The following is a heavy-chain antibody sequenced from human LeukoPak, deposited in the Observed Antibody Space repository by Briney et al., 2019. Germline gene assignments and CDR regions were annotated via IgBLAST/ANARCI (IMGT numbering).Heavy chain of an antibody. Sequence: PGGSLRLSCAASGFTFSNFWMSWVRQAPGKGLEWVANIKQDGSEKYYVDSVKGRFTISRDNAKNSLYLQMTSLRAEDTAVYFCEGGGYYWGQGTLVTVSS. J-gene: IGHJ4*02. CDR2: IKQDGSEK. V-gene: IGHV3-7*01. D-gene: IGHD3-22*01. CDR3: EGGGYY. CDR1: GFTFSNFW.